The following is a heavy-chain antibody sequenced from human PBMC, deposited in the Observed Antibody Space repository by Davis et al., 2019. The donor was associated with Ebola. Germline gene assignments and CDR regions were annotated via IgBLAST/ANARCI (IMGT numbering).Heavy chain of an antibody. CDR2: IIPIFGAA. D-gene: IGHD1-26*01. V-gene: IGHV1-69*13. CDR1: GGTFSSYA. CDR3: ARGGGRSIVGASTGTYYYYGMDV. J-gene: IGHJ6*02. Sequence: SVKVSCKASGGTFSSYALSWVRQAPGQGLEWMGGIIPIFGAANYAQKFQGRVTVTADESTNTAYMELSSLRSEDTAVYYCARGGGRSIVGASTGTYYYYGMDVWGQGTTVTVSS.